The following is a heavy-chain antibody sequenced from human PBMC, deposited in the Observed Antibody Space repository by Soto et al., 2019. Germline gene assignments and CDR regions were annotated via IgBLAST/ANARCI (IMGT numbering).Heavy chain of an antibody. CDR2: IWPGDSDT. D-gene: IGHD1-26*01. CDR3: ARHRPYSAYGHYFEY. V-gene: IGHV5-51*01. CDR1: GYSFSNYW. Sequence: GESLKISCKVSGYSFSNYWIAWLRQMPGGVLEWMGIIWPGDSDTRYSPSFRGQVTISADRSISTAYLQWSSLRASDTAMYFCARHRPYSAYGHYFEYGGQGTGVPVYS. J-gene: IGHJ4*02.